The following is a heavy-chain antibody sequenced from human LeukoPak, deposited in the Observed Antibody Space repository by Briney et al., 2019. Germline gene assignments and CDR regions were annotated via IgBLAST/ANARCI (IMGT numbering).Heavy chain of an antibody. CDR2: VSGSGGTT. D-gene: IGHD4-23*01. J-gene: IGHJ4*02. Sequence: PGGSLRLSCAASGFAFSSYAMSWVRQAPGRGLEWVSVVSGSGGTTYHTDSVKGRFTISRDNSKNTLYLQMNSLRAEDTAVYYCAKVTTVVTLFDYWGQGTLVTVSS. CDR3: AKVTTVVTLFDY. V-gene: IGHV3-23*01. CDR1: GFAFSSYA.